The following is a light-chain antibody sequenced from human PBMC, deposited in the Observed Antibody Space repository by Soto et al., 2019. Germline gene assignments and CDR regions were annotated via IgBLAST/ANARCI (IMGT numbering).Light chain of an antibody. J-gene: IGLJ2*01. V-gene: IGLV1-47*01. CDR1: SSNIGSNY. CDR2: RNN. CDR3: AAWDDSLSGVV. Sequence: QSVLTQPPSASGTPGQRVTISCSGSSSNIGSNYVYWYQQLPGTAPKLLIYRNNQRPSGVPDRFSGSKSGTPASLAISGLRSEDEADYYCAAWDDSLSGVVFGGGIQLTVL.